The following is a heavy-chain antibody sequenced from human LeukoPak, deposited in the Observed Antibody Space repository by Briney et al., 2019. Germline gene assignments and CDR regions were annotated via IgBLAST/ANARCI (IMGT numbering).Heavy chain of an antibody. CDR2: ISSTSNTV. Sequence: GGSLRLSCAASGFTFSSRSMNWVRQAPGKGLEWVSYISSTSNTVYYADSVQDRFTISRDNAKNSLYLQMNSLRAEDTAVYYCARGHGGCDYWGQGTLVTVSS. V-gene: IGHV3-48*01. D-gene: IGHD3-10*01. CDR3: ARGHGGCDY. CDR1: GFTFSSRS. J-gene: IGHJ4*02.